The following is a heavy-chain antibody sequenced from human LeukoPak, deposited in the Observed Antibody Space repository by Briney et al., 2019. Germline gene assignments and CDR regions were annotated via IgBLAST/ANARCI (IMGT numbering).Heavy chain of an antibody. CDR1: GGTFSSYA. J-gene: IGHJ4*02. V-gene: IGHV1-18*01. D-gene: IGHD5-12*01. CDR2: ISAYNGNT. CDR3: ASDRGGYQGDY. Sequence: ASVKVSCKASGGTFSSYAISWVRQAPGQGREWMGWISAYNGNTNYAQKLQGRVTMTANTYTSTAYIELRSPRADDTAVYYCASDRGGYQGDYWGQGTLVTVSS.